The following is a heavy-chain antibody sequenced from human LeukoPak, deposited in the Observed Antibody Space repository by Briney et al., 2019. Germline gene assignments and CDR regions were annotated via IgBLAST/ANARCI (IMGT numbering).Heavy chain of an antibody. Sequence: SETRSLTCIVSGASVSSSDFYWDWIRQSPGKGLEGIGDIYYGGTTSYNPSFESRVTTSVDTSKNQFSLKLSSVTAADTAVHYCARGRIMITFGGVIASNWFDPWGQGTLVTVSS. CDR3: ARGRIMITFGGVIASNWFDP. D-gene: IGHD3-16*02. CDR1: GASVSSSDFY. V-gene: IGHV4-39*01. J-gene: IGHJ5*02. CDR2: IYYGGTT.